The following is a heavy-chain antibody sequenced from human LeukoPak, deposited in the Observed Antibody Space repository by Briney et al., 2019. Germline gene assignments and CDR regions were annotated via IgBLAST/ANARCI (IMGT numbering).Heavy chain of an antibody. J-gene: IGHJ4*02. D-gene: IGHD3-22*01. V-gene: IGHV5-51*01. CDR3: ARLELETYDNGGYYYFDY. CDR2: IYPGDSDT. Sequence: GESLKISCKASGYSFTNYWIGWGRQMPGKGLKWMGTIYPGDSDTRYRPSFQGQVTISADKSISTAYLQWGSLKASDTAMYYCARLELETYDNGGYYYFDYWGQGALVTVSS. CDR1: GYSFTNYW.